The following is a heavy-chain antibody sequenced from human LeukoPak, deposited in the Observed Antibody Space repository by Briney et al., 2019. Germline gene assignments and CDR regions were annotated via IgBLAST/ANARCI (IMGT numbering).Heavy chain of an antibody. CDR1: GLTFSDSF. D-gene: IGHD3-3*01. CDR3: SRRLGGTKDY. CDR2: IGPGGESN. Sequence: PGGTLRLSCAVYGLTFSDSFMSWVRQPPGKGLEWVSAIGPGGESNDYPASMKGRSTISRDNSKNMLYLQMNSLRAEDTAVYYCSRRLGGTKDYWGQGTQVTVSS. J-gene: IGHJ4*01. V-gene: IGHV3-23*01.